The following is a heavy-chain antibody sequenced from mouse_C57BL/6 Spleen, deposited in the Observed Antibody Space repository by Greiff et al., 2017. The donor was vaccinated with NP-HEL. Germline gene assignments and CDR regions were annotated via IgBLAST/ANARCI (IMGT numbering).Heavy chain of an antibody. CDR1: GYTFTEYT. CDR3: ARHEVGFITTVVATTPFAY. Sequence: QVQLQQSGAELVKPGASVKLSCKASGYTFTEYTIHWVKQRSGQGLEWIGWFYPGSGSITYNEKFKDKATLTADKSSSTVYMELSRLTSEDSAVYFCARHEVGFITTVVATTPFAYWGQGTLVTVSA. J-gene: IGHJ3*01. CDR2: FYPGSGSI. D-gene: IGHD1-1*01. V-gene: IGHV1-62-2*01.